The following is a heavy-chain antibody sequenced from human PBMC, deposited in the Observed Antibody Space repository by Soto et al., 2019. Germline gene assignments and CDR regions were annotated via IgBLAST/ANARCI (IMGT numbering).Heavy chain of an antibody. V-gene: IGHV3-9*01. Sequence: EVQLVESGGGLVQPGRSLRLSCAASGFTFDDYAMHWVRRAPGKGLEWVSGISWNSGSIGYADSVKGRFTISTDNAKNSLYLQMTSLRAEDTALYYCAKGARPNSPFDYWGQGTLVTVSS. CDR2: ISWNSGSI. D-gene: IGHD1-26*01. CDR1: GFTFDDYA. J-gene: IGHJ4*02. CDR3: AKGARPNSPFDY.